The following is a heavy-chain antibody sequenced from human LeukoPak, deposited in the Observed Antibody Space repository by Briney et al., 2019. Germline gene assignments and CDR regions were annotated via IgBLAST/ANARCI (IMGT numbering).Heavy chain of an antibody. Sequence: PGGSLRLSCAASGFTFSSYSMNWVRQAPGKGLEWVSSISSSSNYIYYADSVKGRFTISRDNAKKSLYLQMNSLRAEDTAVYYCASLVSCGGDCYTDYWGQGTLVTVSS. V-gene: IGHV3-21*01. CDR3: ASLVSCGGDCYTDY. CDR1: GFTFSSYS. CDR2: ISSSSNYI. D-gene: IGHD2-21*02. J-gene: IGHJ4*02.